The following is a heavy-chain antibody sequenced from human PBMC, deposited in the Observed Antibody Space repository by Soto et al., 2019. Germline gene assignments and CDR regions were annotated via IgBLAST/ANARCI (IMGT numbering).Heavy chain of an antibody. J-gene: IGHJ3*02. CDR1: GFTFGNYG. CDR2: IWNDGDRK. Sequence: ESGGGVVQPGRSLRLSCAASGFTFGNYGMHWVRQAPGKGLEWVAVIWNDGDRKYYEDSVEGRFTISRDNSENTLFLQMNSLTAEDSAVYYCVRGGKTAGAFDIWGQGTMVTVSS. V-gene: IGHV3-33*01. D-gene: IGHD3-16*01. CDR3: VRGGKTAGAFDI.